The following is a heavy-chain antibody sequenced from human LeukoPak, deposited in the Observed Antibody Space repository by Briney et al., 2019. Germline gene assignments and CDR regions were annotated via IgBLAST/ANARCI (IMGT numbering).Heavy chain of an antibody. V-gene: IGHV4-30-2*01. CDR2: IFYSGAT. Sequence: SETLSLTCAVSGESINSGGLSWTWIRQPPGKGLEWIGHIFYSGATFYNPCLKGRVTIAVDNDKNQFALKLKSVAAAVTAVYSRARQPMYDYGEFEGPFAPWGQRTMAPVPS. CDR1: GESINSGGLS. CDR3: ARQPMYDYGEFEGPFAP. D-gene: IGHD4-17*01. J-gene: IGHJ3*01.